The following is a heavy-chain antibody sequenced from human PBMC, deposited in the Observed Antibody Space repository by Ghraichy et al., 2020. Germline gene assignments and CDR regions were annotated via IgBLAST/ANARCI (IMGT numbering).Heavy chain of an antibody. CDR2: ISGSGGST. D-gene: IGHD6-13*01. CDR1: GFTFSSYA. CDR3: AKDSSHLRFNWFDP. J-gene: IGHJ5*02. Sequence: GGSLRLSCAASGFTFSSYAMSWVRQAPGKGLEWVSAISGSGGSTYYADSVKGQFTISRDNSKNTLYLQMNSLRAEDTAVYYCAKDSSHLRFNWFDPWGQGTLVTVSS. V-gene: IGHV3-23*01.